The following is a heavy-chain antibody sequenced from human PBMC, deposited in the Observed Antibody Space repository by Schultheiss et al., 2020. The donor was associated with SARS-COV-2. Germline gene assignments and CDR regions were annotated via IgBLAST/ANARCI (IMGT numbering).Heavy chain of an antibody. Sequence: GESLKISCAASGFTFSSYGMHWVRQAPGKGLEWVAVIWYDGSNKYYADSVRGRFTISRDNSKNTLYLQMNSLRAEDTAVYYCARDGIYYYGSGSHGMDVWGQGTTVTVSS. CDR2: IWYDGSNK. V-gene: IGHV3-33*01. CDR1: GFTFSSYG. J-gene: IGHJ6*02. CDR3: ARDGIYYYGSGSHGMDV. D-gene: IGHD3-10*01.